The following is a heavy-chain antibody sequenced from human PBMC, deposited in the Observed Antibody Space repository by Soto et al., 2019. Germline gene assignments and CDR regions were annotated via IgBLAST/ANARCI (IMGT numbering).Heavy chain of an antibody. J-gene: IGHJ4*02. D-gene: IGHD3-22*01. Sequence: EVQLLESGGGLVQPGGSLRLSCAASGFTFSSYAMSWVRQAPGKGLEWVSAISGSGGSTYYADSVKGRFTISRDNSKNTLYLQMNSLRAEDTAVYYCAKVWGYYDSSGSAGYFDYWGQGTLVTVSS. CDR3: AKVWGYYDSSGSAGYFDY. CDR1: GFTFSSYA. CDR2: ISGSGGST. V-gene: IGHV3-23*01.